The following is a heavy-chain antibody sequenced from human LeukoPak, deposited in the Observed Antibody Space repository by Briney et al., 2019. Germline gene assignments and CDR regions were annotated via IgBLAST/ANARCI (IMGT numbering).Heavy chain of an antibody. Sequence: SETLSLTCTVPGGSISSSNYYWGWIRQPPGKGLEWIGNIYYSGSTYYNPSFKSRLTISVDTSKNQFSLKLSSVTAADTAVYYCASLRTGDFDYWGQGALVTVSS. CDR1: GGSISSSNYY. J-gene: IGHJ4*02. CDR3: ASLRTGDFDY. CDR2: IYYSGST. V-gene: IGHV4-39*01. D-gene: IGHD3-10*01.